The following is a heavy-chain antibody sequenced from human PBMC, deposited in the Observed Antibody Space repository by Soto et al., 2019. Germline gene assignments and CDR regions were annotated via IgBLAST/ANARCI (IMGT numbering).Heavy chain of an antibody. D-gene: IGHD3-3*01. V-gene: IGHV3-48*01. CDR3: AREKYYDFWSGPRYYDAFDI. J-gene: IGHJ3*02. Sequence: GGSLRLSCAASGFTFSSYSMNWVRQAPGKGLEWVSYISSSSSTIYYADSVKGRFTISRDNAKNSLYLQMNSLRAEDTAVYYCAREKYYDFWSGPRYYDAFDIWGQGTMVTVSS. CDR1: GFTFSSYS. CDR2: ISSSSSTI.